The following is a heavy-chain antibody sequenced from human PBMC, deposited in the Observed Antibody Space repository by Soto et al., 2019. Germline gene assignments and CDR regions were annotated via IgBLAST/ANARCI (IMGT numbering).Heavy chain of an antibody. CDR1: GFTFSSYG. CDR3: AKAPTVTTFDP. CDR2: ISYDGSNK. Sequence: QVQLVESGGGVVQPGRSLRLSCAASGFTFSSYGMHWVRQAPGKGLEWVAVISYDGSNKYYADSVKGRFTISRDNSKNTLNLQMNSLRAEDTAVYYCAKAPTVTTFDPWGQGTLVTVSS. D-gene: IGHD4-17*01. J-gene: IGHJ5*02. V-gene: IGHV3-30*18.